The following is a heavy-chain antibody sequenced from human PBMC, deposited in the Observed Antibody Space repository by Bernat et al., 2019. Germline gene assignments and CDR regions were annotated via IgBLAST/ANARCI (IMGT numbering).Heavy chain of an antibody. V-gene: IGHV4-39*01. D-gene: IGHD3-22*01. CDR3: ARRSSDYDSNGPPIGFAP. CDR2: IYYSGST. CDR1: GGSISRSSYY. Sequence: QLQLQESGPGLVKPSETLSLTCIVSGGSISRSSYYWGWIRQPPGKGLEWIGSIYYSGSTCYNQSLKSRVTISVDTSKNQFSLRLTSVTAADTAVYYCARRSSDYDSNGPPIGFAPWGQGTLVTVPS. J-gene: IGHJ5*02.